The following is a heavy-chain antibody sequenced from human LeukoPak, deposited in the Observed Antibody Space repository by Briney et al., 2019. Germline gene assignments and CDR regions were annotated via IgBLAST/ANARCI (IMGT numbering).Heavy chain of an antibody. CDR2: ISSSGSTM. D-gene: IGHD1-1*01. J-gene: IGHJ4*02. CDR1: GFTFSDYY. CDR3: ASWNDEGFDY. V-gene: IGHV3-11*01. Sequence: PGGSLRLSCAASGFTFSDYYMSWIRQAPGKGLEWVSYISSSGSTMYYADSVKGRFAISRDNAKNSLYLQMNSLRAEDTAVYYCASWNDEGFDYWGQGTLVTVSS.